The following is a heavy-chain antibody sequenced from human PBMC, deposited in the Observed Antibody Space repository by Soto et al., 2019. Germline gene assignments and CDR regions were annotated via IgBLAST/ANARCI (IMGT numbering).Heavy chain of an antibody. CDR2: FDPEDGET. CDR1: GYTLTELS. Sequence: GXSVKVSCKVSGYTLTELSMHWVRQAPVKGLEWMGGFDPEDGETIYAQKFQGRVTMTEDTSTDTAYMELSSLRSEDTAVYYCATALSYSSGWSPFDYWGQGTLVTVSS. V-gene: IGHV1-24*01. D-gene: IGHD6-19*01. CDR3: ATALSYSSGWSPFDY. J-gene: IGHJ4*02.